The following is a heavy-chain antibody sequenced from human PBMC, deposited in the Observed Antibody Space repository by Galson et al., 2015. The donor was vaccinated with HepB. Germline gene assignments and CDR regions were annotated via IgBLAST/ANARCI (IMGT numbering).Heavy chain of an antibody. CDR3: ARLAPSSSSWYATLFQH. CDR2: INTNTGNP. J-gene: IGHJ1*01. V-gene: IGHV7-4-1*02. Sequence: SVKVSCKASGYTFTSYAMNWVRQAPGQGLEWMGWINTNTGNPTYAQGFTGRFVFSLDTSVSTAYLQISSLKAEDTAVYYCARLAPSSSSWYATLFQHWGQGTLVTVSS. CDR1: GYTFTSYA. D-gene: IGHD6-13*01.